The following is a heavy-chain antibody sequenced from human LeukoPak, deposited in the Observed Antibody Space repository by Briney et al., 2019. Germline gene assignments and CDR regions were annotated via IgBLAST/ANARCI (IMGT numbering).Heavy chain of an antibody. CDR3: ARPPGFSTSFWD. Sequence: SETLSLTCTVSGGSISGTSYYWGWIRPPPGEGPEWIGSIHYSGRTYYKPSLKSRVTISVDTSKNQFSLKLTSVTSADTAVYYCARPPGFSTSFWDWGQGTLVTVSS. D-gene: IGHD2-2*01. V-gene: IGHV4-39*01. CDR2: IHYSGRT. J-gene: IGHJ4*02. CDR1: GGSISGTSYY.